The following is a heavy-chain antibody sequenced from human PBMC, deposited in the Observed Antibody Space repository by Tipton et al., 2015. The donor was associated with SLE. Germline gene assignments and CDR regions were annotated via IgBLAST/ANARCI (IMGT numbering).Heavy chain of an antibody. Sequence: QVQLVQSGPEVKRPGASVKVSCKASGYSFNTYGITWVRQAPGQGLEWMGWISAYNGKTSDAQKFQGRVTMTTDPSTSTAYMELRSLRSDDTAVYYCAKLALEWEVPNWHLDLWGRGTLVTVSS. J-gene: IGHJ2*01. CDR2: ISAYNGKT. CDR3: AKLALEWEVPNWHLDL. V-gene: IGHV1-18*01. D-gene: IGHD1-26*01. CDR1: GYSFNTYG.